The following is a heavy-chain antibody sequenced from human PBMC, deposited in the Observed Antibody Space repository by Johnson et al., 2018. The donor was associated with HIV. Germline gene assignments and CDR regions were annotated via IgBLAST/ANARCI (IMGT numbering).Heavy chain of an antibody. CDR3: ARPMSVADLFDPFDI. D-gene: IGHD6-19*01. Sequence: VQLVESGGGLAQPGGSLRLSCAASGFIFSNYAMTWVRQAPGTGLEWVSSISGGGDNPYYADSVKGRLTISRDHSRNTLYLQINSLRADDTAIYYCARPMSVADLFDPFDIWGQGTMVTVSS. V-gene: IGHV3-23*04. CDR2: ISGGGDNP. CDR1: GFIFSNYA. J-gene: IGHJ3*02.